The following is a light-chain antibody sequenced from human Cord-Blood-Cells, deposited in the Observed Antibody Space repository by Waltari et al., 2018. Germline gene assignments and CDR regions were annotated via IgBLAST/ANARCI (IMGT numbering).Light chain of an antibody. CDR3: SSYTSSSVV. CDR2: DVS. J-gene: IGLJ2*01. CDR1: SSDVVGYNY. Sequence: QSALTKPASVSGSPGQSITISCTGTSSDVVGYNYVSWYQQPPGKAPKLMIYDVSNRPSGVSNRFSGSKSGNTASLTISGLQAEDEADYYCSSYTSSSVVFGGGTKLTVL. V-gene: IGLV2-14*01.